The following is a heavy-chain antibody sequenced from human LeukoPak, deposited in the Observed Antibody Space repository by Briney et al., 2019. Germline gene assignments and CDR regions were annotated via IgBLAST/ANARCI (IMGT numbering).Heavy chain of an antibody. V-gene: IGHV3-23*01. CDR2: IGTNEQRT. CDR3: AKDLDSTDLYDNAD. D-gene: IGHD6-19*01. CDR1: EFTFSRYG. J-gene: IGHJ1*01. Sequence: GGSLRHSCVASEFTFSRYGMNKVRQTPGKDLKRLSLIGTNEQRTHYADSVKGRFTISRDNSKNTLSLQMNSMRAEDTAVYYCAKDLDSTDLYDNADWGQGTLVTVSS.